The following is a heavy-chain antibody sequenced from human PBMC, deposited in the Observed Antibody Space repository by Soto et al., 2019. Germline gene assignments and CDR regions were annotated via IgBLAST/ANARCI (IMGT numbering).Heavy chain of an antibody. CDR2: NYYSGIT. V-gene: IGHV4-31*03. Sequence: SETLSLTCTVSGGSISSGGYYWTWIRQHPGKGLEWIGYNYYSGITYYNPSLKSRVTISLDTSKNQFSLKLSSVTAADTAVYYCARGSSIAGLYYGMDVCGQGTTVTVSS. CDR1: GGSISSGGYY. CDR3: ARGSSIAGLYYGMDV. J-gene: IGHJ6*02. D-gene: IGHD6-6*01.